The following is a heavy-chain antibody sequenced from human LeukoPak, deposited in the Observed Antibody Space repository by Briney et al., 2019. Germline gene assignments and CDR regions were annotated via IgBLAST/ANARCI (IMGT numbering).Heavy chain of an antibody. V-gene: IGHV1-2*02. J-gene: IGHJ4*02. CDR2: INPNSGGT. D-gene: IGHD3-3*01. CDR3: ARAYYDFWSGYYRTGHNFDY. Sequence: ASVKVSCKASGYTFTGYYMHWVRQAPGQGLEWMGWINPNSGGTNYAQKFQGRVTMTRDTSISTAYMELSRLRSDDTAVYYCARAYYDFWSGYYRTGHNFDYWGQGTLVTVSP. CDR1: GYTFTGYY.